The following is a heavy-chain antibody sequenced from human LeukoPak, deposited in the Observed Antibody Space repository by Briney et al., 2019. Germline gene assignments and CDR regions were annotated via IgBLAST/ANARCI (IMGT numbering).Heavy chain of an antibody. J-gene: IGHJ3*02. V-gene: IGHV4-4*07. CDR3: ARTYYYDSSGYYAFDI. Sequence: SETLSLTCTVSGGSISSYYWSWIRQPAGKGLEWIGSIYHSGSTYYNPSLKSRVTISVDTSKNQFSLKLSSVTAADTAVCYCARTYYYDSSGYYAFDIWGQGTMVTVSS. CDR1: GGSISSYY. CDR2: IYHSGST. D-gene: IGHD3-22*01.